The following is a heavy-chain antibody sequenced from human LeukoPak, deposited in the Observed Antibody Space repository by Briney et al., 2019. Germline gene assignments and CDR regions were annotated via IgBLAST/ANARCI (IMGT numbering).Heavy chain of an antibody. D-gene: IGHD4-17*01. Sequence: GGSLTLSCAASGFTVSSNYMSWVRQAPGKGLEWVSVIYSGGSTYYAASVKGRFTISRDTSKNTLSLQMNSVRAADTAVYYCAVSDYGDDGWVYWGQGTLVTVSS. J-gene: IGHJ4*02. CDR2: IYSGGST. CDR3: AVSDYGDDGWVY. V-gene: IGHV3-53*01. CDR1: GFTVSSNY.